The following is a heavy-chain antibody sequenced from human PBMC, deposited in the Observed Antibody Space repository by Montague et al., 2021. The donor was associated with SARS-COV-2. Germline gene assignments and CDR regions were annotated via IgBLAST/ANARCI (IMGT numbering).Heavy chain of an antibody. V-gene: IGHV3-23*01. Sequence: SLRLSCAASGFAFNNFAMTWVRQPPRKGLEWVSSIFGSGAGTYYADSVKGRFTISRDNSRNTVYLQMNSLRSEDTAKYYCAKQPGAGAVVYWYFDLWGRGTVVSVSS. CDR2: IFGSGAGT. J-gene: IGHJ2*01. CDR1: GFAFNNFA. CDR3: AKQPGAGAVVYWYFDL. D-gene: IGHD6-19*01.